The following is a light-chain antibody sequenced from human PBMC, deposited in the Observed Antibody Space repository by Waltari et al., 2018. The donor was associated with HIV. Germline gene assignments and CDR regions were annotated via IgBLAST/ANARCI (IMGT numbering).Light chain of an antibody. V-gene: IGKV1-39*01. CDR3: QQSYSTPYT. Sequence: DIQMTQSPSSLSASVGDRVTITCRASQSISNYLNWYQQKLGKAPKLLIYTTSSLQSEVPSRFSGSGSGTDFSLTISNLQPEDFATYYCQQSYSTPYTFGQGTKLEI. CDR2: TTS. CDR1: QSISNY. J-gene: IGKJ2*01.